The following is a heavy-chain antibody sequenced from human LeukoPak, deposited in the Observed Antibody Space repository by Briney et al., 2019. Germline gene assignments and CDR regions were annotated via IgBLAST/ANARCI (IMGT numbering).Heavy chain of an antibody. Sequence: SETLSLTCTVSGGSISSYYWSWIRQPAGKGLEWIGRIYTSGSTNYNPSLKSRVTMSVDTSKNQFFLKLSSVTAADTAVYYCARGRITIFGVVSRHDAFDIWGQGTMVTVSS. CDR1: GGSISSYY. D-gene: IGHD3-3*01. CDR2: IYTSGST. CDR3: ARGRITIFGVVSRHDAFDI. V-gene: IGHV4-4*07. J-gene: IGHJ3*02.